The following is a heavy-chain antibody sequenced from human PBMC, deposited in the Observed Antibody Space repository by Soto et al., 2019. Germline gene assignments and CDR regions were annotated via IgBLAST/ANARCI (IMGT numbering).Heavy chain of an antibody. CDR1: GGSISFYY. CDR2: VYSSGNT. Sequence: ASETLSLTCTVSGGSISFYYWSWIRQPAGKGLEWIGRVYSSGNTNYNPSLKSRRTMSVDTSNNQFSLKLRSVNAADTAMYYCGRDRSGGTRPYYYVIRGYYNPFDRWGQGTLVTVSS. CDR3: GRDRSGGTRPYYYVIRGYYNPFDR. D-gene: IGHD3-22*01. V-gene: IGHV4-4*07. J-gene: IGHJ4*02.